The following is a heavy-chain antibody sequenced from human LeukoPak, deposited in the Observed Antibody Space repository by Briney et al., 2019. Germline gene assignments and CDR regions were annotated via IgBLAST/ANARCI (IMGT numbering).Heavy chain of an antibody. CDR2: ISSSSSYI. V-gene: IGHV3-21*01. CDR3: ARVLGQNWFDP. J-gene: IGHJ5*02. CDR1: GFTFSSYS. Sequence: GGSLRLSCAASGFTFSSYSMNWVRQAPGKGLEWVSSISSSSSYIYYADSVKGRFTISRDNAKNSLYLQMNSLRAEDTAVYYCARVLGQNWFDPWGQGTLVTVSS.